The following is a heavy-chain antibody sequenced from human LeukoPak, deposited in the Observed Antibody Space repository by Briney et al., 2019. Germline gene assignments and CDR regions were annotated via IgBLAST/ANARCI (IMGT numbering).Heavy chain of an antibody. J-gene: IGHJ4*02. Sequence: SETLTLTCTISGGSISAYYWSWVRQPAGKGLEWIGRVFIGGSTNCNPSLKTRVTISLDKAKNQFSLRLTSVTPADTAVYYCARQPASGINFDSWGQGTLVAVSS. CDR1: GGSISAYY. V-gene: IGHV4-4*07. CDR2: VFIGGST. CDR3: ARQPASGINFDS. D-gene: IGHD6-13*01.